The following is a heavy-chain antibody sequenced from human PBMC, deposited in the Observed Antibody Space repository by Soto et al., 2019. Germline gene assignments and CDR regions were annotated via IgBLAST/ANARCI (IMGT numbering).Heavy chain of an antibody. J-gene: IGHJ4*02. CDR1: GYSIRSGYY. CDR2: IYHSGST. CDR3: ARDSGSYFGGGH. D-gene: IGHD1-26*01. Sequence: SETLSLTCAVSGYSIRSGYYWGWIRQPPGKGLEWIGSIYHSGSTYYNPSLKSRVTISVDTSKNQFSLKLSSVTAADTAVYYCARDSGSYFGGGHWGQGTLVTLSS. V-gene: IGHV4-38-2*02.